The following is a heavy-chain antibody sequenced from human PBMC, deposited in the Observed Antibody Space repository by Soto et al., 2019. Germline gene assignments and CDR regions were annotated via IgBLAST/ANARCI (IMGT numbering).Heavy chain of an antibody. CDR3: ATISDRGVAAALDL. CDR2: MSGGGGTT. J-gene: IGHJ1*01. CDR1: TFIFSNYA. V-gene: IGHV3-23*01. Sequence: EVQLLESGGGLVQPGGALRPSGAASTFIFSNYAMSWVRKAPGEGLEWISAMSGGGGTTYNAESVKGRFSISRDNSKNTLYLQLNSLRVEDTAIYYCATISDRGVAAALDLWGQGTLVIVSS. D-gene: IGHD6-13*01.